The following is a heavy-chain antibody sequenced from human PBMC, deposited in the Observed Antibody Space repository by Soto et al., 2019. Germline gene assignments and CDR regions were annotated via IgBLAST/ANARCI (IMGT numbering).Heavy chain of an antibody. Sequence: PGESLKISCKGAGYSCTGHWISCVSQMPGKGLEWMGRIDPSDSYTNYSPSFQGHVTISADKSISTAYLQWSSLKASDTAMYYCASLSVGPYIAAAGTYAFDIWGQGTMATVSS. J-gene: IGHJ3*02. CDR2: IDPSDSYT. CDR1: GYSCTGHW. D-gene: IGHD6-13*01. V-gene: IGHV5-10-1*01. CDR3: ASLSVGPYIAAAGTYAFDI.